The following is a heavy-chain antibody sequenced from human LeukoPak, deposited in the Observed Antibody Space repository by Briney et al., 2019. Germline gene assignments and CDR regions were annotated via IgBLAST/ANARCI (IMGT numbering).Heavy chain of an antibody. CDR3: ARGRKGRGYSYGTDY. Sequence: SETLSLTCTVSGGSISSYYWSWIRQPPGKGLEWIGYIYYSGSTNYNPSLKSRVTISVDTSKNQFSLKLSSVTAADTAVYYCARGRKGRGYSYGTDYWGQGTLVTVSS. J-gene: IGHJ4*02. V-gene: IGHV4-59*12. CDR2: IYYSGST. D-gene: IGHD5-18*01. CDR1: GGSISSYY.